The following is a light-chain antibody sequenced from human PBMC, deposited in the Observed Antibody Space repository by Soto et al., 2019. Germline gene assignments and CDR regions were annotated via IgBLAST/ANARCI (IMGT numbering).Light chain of an antibody. CDR3: QVWDSSSDHSGV. J-gene: IGLJ2*01. Sequence: SYELTQPPSVSVAPGQTARITCGGNNIGSKSVHWYQQKPGQAPVLVVYDDNDRPSGIPERFSGSNSGNTATLTISRVEAGDEADYYCQVWDSSSDHSGVFGGGTKLTVL. CDR2: DDN. CDR1: NIGSKS. V-gene: IGLV3-21*02.